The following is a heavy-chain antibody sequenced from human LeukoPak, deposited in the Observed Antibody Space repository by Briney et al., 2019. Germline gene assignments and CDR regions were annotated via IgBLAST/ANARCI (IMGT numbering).Heavy chain of an antibody. CDR1: GFTFSSYS. CDR2: ISSSSSYI. D-gene: IGHD1-26*01. V-gene: IGHV3-21*06. J-gene: IGHJ4*02. Sequence: GGSLRLSCAASGFTFSSYSMNWVRQAPGKGLEWVSSISSSSSYIYYADSVKGRFTISRDNAKNSLYLQMTSLRAEDTAVYYCARDHLGGTPDYWGRGTLVTVSS. CDR3: ARDHLGGTPDY.